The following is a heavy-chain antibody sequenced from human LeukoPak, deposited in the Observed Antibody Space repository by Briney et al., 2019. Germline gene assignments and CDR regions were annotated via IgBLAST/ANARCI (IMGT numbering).Heavy chain of an antibody. D-gene: IGHD1-26*01. J-gene: IGHJ4*02. CDR3: AKDRRGSYYEYYFDY. CDR1: GFTFSSYA. Sequence: PGGSLRLSCAASGFTFSSYAMSWVRQAPGNGLEWVSAISGSGGSTYYADSVKGRFTISRDNSKNTLYLQMNSLRAEDTAVYYCAKDRRGSYYEYYFDYWGQGTLVTVSS. CDR2: ISGSGGST. V-gene: IGHV3-23*01.